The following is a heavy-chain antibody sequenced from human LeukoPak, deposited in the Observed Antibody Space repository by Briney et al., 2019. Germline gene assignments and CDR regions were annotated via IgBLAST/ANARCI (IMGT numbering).Heavy chain of an antibody. V-gene: IGHV4-34*01. CDR1: GGSFSGYY. D-gene: IGHD6-13*01. Sequence: SETLSLTCAVYGGSFSGYYWSWIRQPPGKGLEWIGEINHSGSTNYNPSLKSRVTMSVDTSKNQFSLKLSSVTAADTAVYYCARVWGSSWSRGYGMDVWGQGTTVTVSS. CDR2: INHSGST. CDR3: ARVWGSSWSRGYGMDV. J-gene: IGHJ6*02.